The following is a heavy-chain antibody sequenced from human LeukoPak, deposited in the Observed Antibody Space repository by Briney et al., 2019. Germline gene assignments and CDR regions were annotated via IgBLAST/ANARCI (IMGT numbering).Heavy chain of an antibody. D-gene: IGHD3-10*01. Sequence: GGSLRLSCAASGFTFSSYSMNWVRQAPGKGREWVSSISSSSSYIYYADSVKGRFTISRDNAKNSLYLQMNSLRAEDTAVYYCARGPFGITMVRGDYMDVWGKGTTVTISS. CDR3: ARGPFGITMVRGDYMDV. V-gene: IGHV3-21*01. CDR2: ISSSSSYI. CDR1: GFTFSSYS. J-gene: IGHJ6*03.